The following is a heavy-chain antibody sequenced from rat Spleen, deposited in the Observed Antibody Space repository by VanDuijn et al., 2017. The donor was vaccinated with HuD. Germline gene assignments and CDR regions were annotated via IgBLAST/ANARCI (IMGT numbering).Heavy chain of an antibody. CDR1: GFTLSDYV. J-gene: IGHJ2*01. V-gene: IGHV5-7*01. Sequence: EVQLVESGGGLVQPGRSLKLSCAASGFTLSDYVMHWIRQAPRKGLEWIATISYDGSTSYYRDSVKGRFTFSRDNAKSTLYLQMDSLRSEDTATYYCARFFDSWGQGVMVTVSS. CDR2: ISYDGSTS. CDR3: ARFFDS.